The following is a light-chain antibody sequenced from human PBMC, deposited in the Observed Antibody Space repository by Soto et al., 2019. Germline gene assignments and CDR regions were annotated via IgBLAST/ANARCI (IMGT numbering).Light chain of an antibody. Sequence: EIVLTQSPATLSLSPGERATLSCRASPSVDTLLSWYQQKPGQVPRLLIYAASNRATGIPARFSGSGSGTQFTLTISSLEPEDFAVYYCQQRRDWPITFGGGTKVEIK. CDR2: AAS. J-gene: IGKJ4*01. CDR3: QQRRDWPIT. CDR1: PSVDTL. V-gene: IGKV3-11*01.